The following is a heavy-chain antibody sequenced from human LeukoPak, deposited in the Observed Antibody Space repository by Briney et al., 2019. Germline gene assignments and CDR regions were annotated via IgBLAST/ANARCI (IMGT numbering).Heavy chain of an antibody. Sequence: GGSLRLSCAASGFTFSSYDMHWVRQATGKGLEWVSPIDTAGDTYYPGSVKGRFTISRENAKNSLYLQMNSLRAGDTAVYYCAKVYCSTTSCYMAAFDIWGQGTMVTVSS. V-gene: IGHV3-13*01. CDR3: AKVYCSTTSCYMAAFDI. J-gene: IGHJ3*02. CDR2: IDTAGDT. CDR1: GFTFSSYD. D-gene: IGHD2-2*02.